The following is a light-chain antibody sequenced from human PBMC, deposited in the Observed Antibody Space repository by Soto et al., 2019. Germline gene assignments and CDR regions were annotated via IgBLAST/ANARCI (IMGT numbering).Light chain of an antibody. Sequence: QSVLPQPPSASGSPGQSVTISCTGTSSDIGGNNFVSWYQHHPGKAPKLMLYDVIKRPSGVPARFSGSKSGNTASLTVSGLQAEDEADYYCSAYGGSNNFVVFGGGTKLTVL. CDR2: DVI. CDR3: SAYGGSNNFVV. CDR1: SSDIGGNNF. V-gene: IGLV2-8*01. J-gene: IGLJ2*01.